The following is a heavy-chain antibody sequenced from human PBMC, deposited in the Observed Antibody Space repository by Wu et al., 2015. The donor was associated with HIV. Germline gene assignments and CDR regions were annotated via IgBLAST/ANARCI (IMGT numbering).Heavy chain of an antibody. J-gene: IGHJ4*02. CDR1: GYIFTTYY. Sequence: QVQLVQSGAEVKKPGASVKVSCKASGYIFTTYYMHWVRQAPGQGLEWMGIINPSGGSTTYTQKFQDRVTMTRDTSTSTVYMKLSGLRSEDTAIYYCARVRWFGESFDYWGQGTLVTVSS. D-gene: IGHD3-10*01. CDR2: INPSGGST. CDR3: ARVRWFGESFDY. V-gene: IGHV1-46*01.